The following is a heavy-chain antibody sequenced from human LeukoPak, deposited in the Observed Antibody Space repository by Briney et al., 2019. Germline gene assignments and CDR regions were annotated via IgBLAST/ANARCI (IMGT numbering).Heavy chain of an antibody. V-gene: IGHV3-53*01. J-gene: IGHJ4*02. D-gene: IGHD1-14*01. CDR3: ATPLTGLNY. Sequence: GGSLRLSCAAFGFTVSSDYMTWVRQAPGKGLEWVSDIYADGGTHYADSVKGRFTISRDISKNTLYLQMNSLRAEDTAVYYCATPLTGLNYWGQGTLVTVSS. CDR2: IYADGGT. CDR1: GFTVSSDY.